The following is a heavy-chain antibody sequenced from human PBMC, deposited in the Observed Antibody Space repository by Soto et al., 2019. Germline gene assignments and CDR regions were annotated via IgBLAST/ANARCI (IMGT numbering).Heavy chain of an antibody. CDR3: ARGWDVVVVAATGSVGWFDP. V-gene: IGHV4-34*01. Sequence: SETLSLTCVVSGGSLSDYFWSWIRQPPGMALEWIGEINHLGSINYNPSLKSRVTMSVDTSKNQFSLKLSSVTAADTAVYYCARGWDVVVVAATGSVGWFDPWGQGTLVTVSS. CDR1: GGSLSDYF. D-gene: IGHD2-15*01. CDR2: INHLGSI. J-gene: IGHJ5*02.